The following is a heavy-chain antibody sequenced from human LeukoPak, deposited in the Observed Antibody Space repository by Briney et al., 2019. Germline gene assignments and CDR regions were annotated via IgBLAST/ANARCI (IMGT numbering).Heavy chain of an antibody. Sequence: SQTLSLTCAVSGGSISSGGYSWSWIRQPPGKGLEWIGYIYHSGSTYYNPSLKSRVTISVDRSKNQFSLRLSSVTAADTAVYYCARTYGSGSYRTRWFDPWGQGTLVSVSS. CDR1: GGSISSGGYS. J-gene: IGHJ5*02. CDR3: ARTYGSGSYRTRWFDP. D-gene: IGHD3-10*01. CDR2: IYHSGST. V-gene: IGHV4-30-2*01.